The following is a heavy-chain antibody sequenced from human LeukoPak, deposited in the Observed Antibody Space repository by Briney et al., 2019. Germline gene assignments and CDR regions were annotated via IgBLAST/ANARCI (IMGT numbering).Heavy chain of an antibody. D-gene: IGHD3-22*01. Sequence: GGSLRLSCAASGFTFSTYVMSWVRQAPGKGLEYLSLITGNGDNTYYADSVKGRFTISRDNSKTTLYLQMNSLRAEDTAVYYCAKDQARGYPHYYFDYWGQGTLVTVSS. V-gene: IGHV3-23*01. J-gene: IGHJ4*02. CDR1: GFTFSTYV. CDR2: ITGNGDNT. CDR3: AKDQARGYPHYYFDY.